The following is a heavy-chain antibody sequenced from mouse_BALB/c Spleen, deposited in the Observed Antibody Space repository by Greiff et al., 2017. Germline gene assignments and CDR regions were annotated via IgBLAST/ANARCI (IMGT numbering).Heavy chain of an antibody. J-gene: IGHJ3*01. V-gene: IGHV5-6-5*01. CDR1: GFTFSSYA. CDR3: ARGKDYYDYDWFAY. CDR2: ISSGGST. Sequence: EVQGVESGGGLVKPGGSLKLSCAASGFTFSSYAMSWVRQTPEKRLEWVASISSGGSTYYPDSVKGRFTISRDNARNILYLQMSSLRSEDTAMYYCARGKDYYDYDWFAYWGQGTLVTVSA. D-gene: IGHD2-4*01.